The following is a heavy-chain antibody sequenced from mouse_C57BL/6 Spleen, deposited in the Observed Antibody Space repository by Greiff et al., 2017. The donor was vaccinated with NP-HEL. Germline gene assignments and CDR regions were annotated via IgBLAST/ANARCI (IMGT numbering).Heavy chain of an antibody. CDR2: ISSGSSTI. CDR3: ARGAYGSSYDYAMDY. Sequence: EVNVVESGGGLVKPGGSLKLSCAASGFTFSDYGMHWVRQAPEKGLEWVAYISSGSSTIYYADTVKGRFTISRDNAKNTLFLQMTSLRSEDTAMYYCARGAYGSSYDYAMDYWGQGTSVTVSS. CDR1: GFTFSDYG. J-gene: IGHJ4*01. D-gene: IGHD1-1*01. V-gene: IGHV5-17*01.